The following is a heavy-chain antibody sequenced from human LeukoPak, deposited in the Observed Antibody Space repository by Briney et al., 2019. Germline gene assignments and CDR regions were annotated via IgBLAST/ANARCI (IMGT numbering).Heavy chain of an antibody. Sequence: SQTLSLTCAVSGGSISSGGYSWSWIRQPPGKGLGWIGYNYHSGSTYYNPSLKSRVTISVDRSKNQFSLKLSSVTAADTAVYYCARAIDYGDSYYFDYWGQGTLVTVSS. CDR2: NYHSGST. V-gene: IGHV4-30-2*01. D-gene: IGHD4-17*01. CDR1: GGSISSGGYS. J-gene: IGHJ4*02. CDR3: ARAIDYGDSYYFDY.